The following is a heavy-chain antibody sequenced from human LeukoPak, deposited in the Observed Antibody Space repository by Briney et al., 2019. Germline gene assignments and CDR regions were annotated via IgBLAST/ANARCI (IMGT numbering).Heavy chain of an antibody. CDR3: AQVRETPYLRPSYDS. J-gene: IGHJ4*02. CDR2: ISRDGSSK. V-gene: IGHV3-30*14. Sequence: PGRSLRLSCAASGFRFRTYAMHWLRQAPGRGLEWVAFISRDGSSKFYADSVKGRFTISRDNAKDTLYLQMNSLRLEDTAVYYCAQVRETPYLRPSYDSWGQGTLVPVSS. CDR1: GFRFRTYA. D-gene: IGHD2/OR15-2a*01.